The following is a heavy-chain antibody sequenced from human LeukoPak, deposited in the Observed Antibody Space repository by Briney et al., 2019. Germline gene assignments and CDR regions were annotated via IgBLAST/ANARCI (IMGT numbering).Heavy chain of an antibody. V-gene: IGHV4-59*08. D-gene: IGHD2-15*01. CDR2: VYSSGST. CDR3: ARHISSGGTCSYFDY. Sequence: PSETLSLTCTVSGGSISSYYWSWIWQPPGKGLEWIGYVYSSGSTNYNPSLKSRVTISVDTFKNEFSLKLNSVTAADTAMYYCARHISSGGTCSYFDYWGQGTLVTVSS. J-gene: IGHJ4*02. CDR1: GGSISSYY.